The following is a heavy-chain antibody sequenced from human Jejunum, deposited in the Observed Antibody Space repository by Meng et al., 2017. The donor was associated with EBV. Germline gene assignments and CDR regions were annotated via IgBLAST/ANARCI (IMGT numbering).Heavy chain of an antibody. CDR2: IDKSGGNT. D-gene: IGHD2-8*01. CDR1: GFTFSDYA. CDR3: AKDVGVVLFDY. Sequence: EVQLXXXXXGLVXPXXXLRLSCAASGFTFSDYAMAWVRQAPGKGLEWVSTIDKSGGNTHYADSVKGRFTISRDNSKNTLYLQMSSLRAEDTAVYYCAKDVGVVLFDYWGQGTLVTVSS. V-gene: IGHV3-23*01. J-gene: IGHJ4*02.